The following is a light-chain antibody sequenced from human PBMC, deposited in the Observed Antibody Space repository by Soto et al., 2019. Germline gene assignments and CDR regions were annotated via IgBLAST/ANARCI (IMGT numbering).Light chain of an antibody. CDR2: MTN. J-gene: IGLJ3*02. CDR1: WYNIGKNL. CDR3: AAWDDSLRAWV. Sequence: QSVLTQPPSASGTPGQTVTISCSGGWYNIGKNLGYWYQQFPGTAPKLLIYMTNQRPSAGPDRFSGSTSGSSASLAVSGLRSEEEAVYCCAAWDDSLRAWVFGGGTKLTVL. V-gene: IGLV1-47*01.